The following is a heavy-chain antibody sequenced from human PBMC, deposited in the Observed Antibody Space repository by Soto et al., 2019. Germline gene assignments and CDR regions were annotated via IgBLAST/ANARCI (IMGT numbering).Heavy chain of an antibody. D-gene: IGHD2-15*01. Sequence: QVQLVQSGAEVKKPGASVKVSCKASGYTFTSYAMHWVRQAPGQRLEWMGWINAGNGNTKYSQKFQGRVTITRDTSASTAYMEVSSLRSEDTAVYYCARGGLGGSCYFDYWGQGPLVTVSS. CDR1: GYTFTSYA. V-gene: IGHV1-3*01. CDR3: ARGGLGGSCYFDY. J-gene: IGHJ4*02. CDR2: INAGNGNT.